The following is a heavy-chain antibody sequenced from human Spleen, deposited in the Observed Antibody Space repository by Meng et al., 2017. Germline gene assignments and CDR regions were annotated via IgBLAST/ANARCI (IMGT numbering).Heavy chain of an antibody. CDR3: ARGPTTMAHDFDY. D-gene: IGHD4-11*01. J-gene: IGHJ4*02. V-gene: IGHV4-34*01. Sequence: QVQLRPWGAGLLKPSETLSRTCVVSGGSFSDYYWSWIRQPPGKGLEWIGEINHSGSTNYNPSLESRATISVDTSQNNLSLKLSSVTAADSAVYYCARGPTTMAHDFDYWGQGTLVTVSS. CDR2: INHSGST. CDR1: GGSFSDYY.